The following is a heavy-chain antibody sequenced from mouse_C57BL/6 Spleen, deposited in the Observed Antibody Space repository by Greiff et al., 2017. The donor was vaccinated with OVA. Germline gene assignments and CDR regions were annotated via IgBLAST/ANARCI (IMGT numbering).Heavy chain of an antibody. D-gene: IGHD2-2*01. CDR3: ARGLVYAMDY. J-gene: IGHJ4*01. CDR2: ISGGGGNT. CDR1: GFTFSSYT. V-gene: IGHV5-9*01. Sequence: VQLKESGGGLVKPGGSLKLSCAASGFTFSSYTMSWVRQTPEKRLEWVATISGGGGNTYYPDSVKGRFTISRDNAKNTLYLQMSSLRSEDTALYYCARGLVYAMDYWGQGTSVTVSS.